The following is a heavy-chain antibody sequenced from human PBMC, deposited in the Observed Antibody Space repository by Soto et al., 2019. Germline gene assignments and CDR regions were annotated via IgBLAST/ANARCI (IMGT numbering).Heavy chain of an antibody. J-gene: IGHJ4*02. CDR2: IIPIFGTA. D-gene: IGHD2-15*01. V-gene: IGHV1-69*13. CDR1: GGTFSSYA. Sequence: SVKVSCKASGGTFSSYAISWVRQAPGQGLEWMGGIIPIFGTANYAQKFQGRVTITADESTSTAYMELSSLRSEDTAVYYCARDSHCSGGSCYSGFDYWGQGTLVTVSS. CDR3: ARDSHCSGGSCYSGFDY.